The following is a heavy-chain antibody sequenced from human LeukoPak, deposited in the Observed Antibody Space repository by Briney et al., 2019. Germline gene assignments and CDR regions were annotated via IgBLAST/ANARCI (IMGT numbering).Heavy chain of an antibody. V-gene: IGHV4-59*01. J-gene: IGHJ6*03. Sequence: SETLSLTCTVSGGSITSYYWSWIRQPPEKGLEWIGYIYYSGSTNYNPSLKSRVTISVDTSKNQFTLKLSSVTAADTAVYYCARAAYFYYYMDVWGKGTTVTVSS. CDR3: ARAAYFYYYMDV. CDR1: GGSITSYY. CDR2: IYYSGST.